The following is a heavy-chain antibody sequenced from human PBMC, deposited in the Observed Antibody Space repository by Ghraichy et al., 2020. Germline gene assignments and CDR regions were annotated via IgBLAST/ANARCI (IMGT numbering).Heavy chain of an antibody. V-gene: IGHV1-18*01. CDR2: ISTFTGKT. D-gene: IGHD3-10*01. CDR3: SRGESGISGVY. J-gene: IGHJ4*02. Sequence: ASVKVSCKASGYTFSSYGINWVRQAPGQGLEWVGWISTFTGKTNYAQDFQGRVTMTTDTSSNTAFLDLRGLTSDDTAVYYCSRGESGISGVYWGQGTLVTVSS. CDR1: GYTFSSYG.